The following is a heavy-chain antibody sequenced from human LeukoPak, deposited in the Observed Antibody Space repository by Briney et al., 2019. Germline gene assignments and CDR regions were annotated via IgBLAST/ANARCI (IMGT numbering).Heavy chain of an antibody. CDR2: MNPSGST. V-gene: IGHV4-34*01. CDR1: GGSFSGYY. Sequence: SETLSLTCAVYGGSFSGYYWTWICHTPEKGLEWIGEMNPSGSTNYNPSLKSRVTISVDTSKNQFSLKLSSVTAADTAVYYCARGRQDVTMIVVVMTAVSYYLDVWGKGTTVTVS. J-gene: IGHJ6*03. D-gene: IGHD3-22*01. CDR3: ARGRQDVTMIVVVMTAVSYYLDV.